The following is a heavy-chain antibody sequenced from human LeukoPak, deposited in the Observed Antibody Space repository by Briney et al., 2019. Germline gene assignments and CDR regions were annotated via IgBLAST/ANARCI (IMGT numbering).Heavy chain of an antibody. CDR2: IWYDRSNK. Sequence: GGSLRLSCTASGFTFSSYGMHWVRQAPGKGLEWVSVIWYDRSNKYYADSVKGRFTISRDNSRNTLYLQMNSLRAEDTAVYYCARDLASSSYAELDYWGQGTLVTVSS. J-gene: IGHJ4*02. D-gene: IGHD1-26*01. V-gene: IGHV3-33*01. CDR1: GFTFSSYG. CDR3: ARDLASSSYAELDY.